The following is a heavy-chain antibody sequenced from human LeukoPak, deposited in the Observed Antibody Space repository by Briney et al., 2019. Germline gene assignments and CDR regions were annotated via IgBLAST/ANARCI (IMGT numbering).Heavy chain of an antibody. Sequence: ASVKVSCKASGYTFTSYGISWVRQAPGQGLEWMGWISAYNGNTDYAQKLQGRVTMTTDTSTSTAYMELRSLRSDDTAVYYCARDLGIAAAGTQDYWGQGTLVTVSS. V-gene: IGHV1-18*04. CDR1: GYTFTSYG. J-gene: IGHJ4*02. D-gene: IGHD6-13*01. CDR2: ISAYNGNT. CDR3: ARDLGIAAAGTQDY.